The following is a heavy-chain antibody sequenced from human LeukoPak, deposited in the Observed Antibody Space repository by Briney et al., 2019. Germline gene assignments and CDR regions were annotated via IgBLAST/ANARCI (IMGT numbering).Heavy chain of an antibody. CDR1: GVSFSSNRAD. D-gene: IGHD1-26*01. Sequence: SQTLSLTCALSGVSFSSNRADWNWLRQSPSRGLEWLGRTYYRSKLYNDYAVSVKSRITFNPDTSKNQFSLQLNSVTPVEKGVYYCDRVPVADWSYFAWYVDLWGRGTLVTVSS. CDR2: TYYRSKLYN. CDR3: DRVPVADWSYFAWYVDL. J-gene: IGHJ2*01. V-gene: IGHV6-1*01.